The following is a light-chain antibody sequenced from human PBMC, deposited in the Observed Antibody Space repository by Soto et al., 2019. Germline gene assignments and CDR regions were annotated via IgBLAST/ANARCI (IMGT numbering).Light chain of an antibody. CDR3: QSYDSSLSGYV. CDR1: SSNIGSNF. V-gene: IGLV1-47*02. CDR2: SVN. J-gene: IGLJ1*01. Sequence: QSVLTQPASASGTPGQRVTISCSGSSSNIGSNFVYWYQQVPGTAPKLLVSSVNQRPSGVPDRFSASKSGTSASLAISGLRSEDEADYYCQSYDSSLSGYVFGTGTKVTVL.